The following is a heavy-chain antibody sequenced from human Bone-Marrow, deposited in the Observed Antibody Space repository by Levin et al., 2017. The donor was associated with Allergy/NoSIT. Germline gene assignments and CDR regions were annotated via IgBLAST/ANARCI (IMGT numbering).Heavy chain of an antibody. CDR3: ASSPTYYYDSSGYSTLYFDY. D-gene: IGHD3-22*01. CDR1: GGSISSGGYY. V-gene: IGHV4-31*03. CDR2: IYYSGST. Sequence: SETLSLTCTVSGGSISSGGYYWSWIRQHPGKGLEWIGYIYYSGSTYYNPSLKSRVTISVDTSKNQFSLKLSPVTAADTAVYYCASSPTYYYDSSGYSTLYFDYWGQGTLVTVSS. J-gene: IGHJ4*02.